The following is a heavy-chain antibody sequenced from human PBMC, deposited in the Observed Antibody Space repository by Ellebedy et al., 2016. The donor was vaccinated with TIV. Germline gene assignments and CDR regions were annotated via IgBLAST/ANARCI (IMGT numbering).Heavy chain of an antibody. Sequence: GESLQISCAASGFMFNTYAMTWVRQAPGKGPEWVANINIDGDEQFYVDSVKGRFTISRDNPKKSLYLQMSSRRADDTALYYCARGGGRSSWHWLYWGQGTPVTVSS. D-gene: IGHD6-13*01. CDR1: GFMFNTYA. CDR3: ARGGGRSSWHWLY. J-gene: IGHJ4*02. V-gene: IGHV3-7*03. CDR2: INIDGDEQ.